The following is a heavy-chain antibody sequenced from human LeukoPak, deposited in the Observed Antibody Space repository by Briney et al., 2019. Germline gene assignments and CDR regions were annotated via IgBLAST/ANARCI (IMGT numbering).Heavy chain of an antibody. Sequence: GASVNVSCKASGYTFTSYGFSWVRQAPGQGLEWMGWISTYSGNTNYAQKFQGRVTMTTDTSTSTAYMELRSLRSDDTAVYYCARGRGGNSEFVDFWGQGTLVTVSS. CDR2: ISTYSGNT. CDR1: GYTFTSYG. J-gene: IGHJ4*02. CDR3: ARGRGGNSEFVDF. D-gene: IGHD4-23*01. V-gene: IGHV1-18*01.